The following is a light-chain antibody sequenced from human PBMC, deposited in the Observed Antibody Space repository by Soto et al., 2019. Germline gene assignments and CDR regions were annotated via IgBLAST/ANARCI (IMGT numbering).Light chain of an antibody. CDR1: SSNIGRNT. CDR3: AAWDDSLTGLNV. J-gene: IGLJ1*01. Sequence: VLSQPPSASGTAVQRVAISCSGRSSNIGRNTVNWYQQLPETAPKLLIYNNNQRPSGVPDRFSGSKSGTSASLAISGLQSEDEADYYGAAWDDSLTGLNVFGTGTKVTVL. V-gene: IGLV1-44*01. CDR2: NNN.